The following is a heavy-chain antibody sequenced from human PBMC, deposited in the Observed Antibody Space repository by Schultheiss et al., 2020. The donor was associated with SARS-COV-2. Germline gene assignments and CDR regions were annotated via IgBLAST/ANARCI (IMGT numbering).Heavy chain of an antibody. CDR1: GGSISSGGYY. D-gene: IGHD5-18*01. Sequence: SETLSLTCTVSGGSISSGGYYWSWIRQHPGKGLEWIGSIYHSGSTYYNPSLKSRVTISVDTSKNQFSLKLSSVTAADTAVYYCAREWARRGYSYGHVDYWGQGTLVTVSS. V-gene: IGHV4-39*07. CDR3: AREWARRGYSYGHVDY. CDR2: IYHSGST. J-gene: IGHJ4*02.